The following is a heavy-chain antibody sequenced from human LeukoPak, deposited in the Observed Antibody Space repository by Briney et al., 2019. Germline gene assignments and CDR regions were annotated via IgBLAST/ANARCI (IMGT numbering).Heavy chain of an antibody. CDR1: GFTFSSYW. CDR3: ARDRSYYKYLEY. J-gene: IGHJ4*02. Sequence: PGGSLRLSCAASGFTFSSYWMSWVRQAPGKGLEWVANINQDGSEKYYVDSVKGRFTISRDNAKNSLYLQMNTLRAEDTAVYYCARDRSYYKYLEYWGQGTLVTVSS. CDR2: INQDGSEK. D-gene: IGHD3-10*01. V-gene: IGHV3-7*04.